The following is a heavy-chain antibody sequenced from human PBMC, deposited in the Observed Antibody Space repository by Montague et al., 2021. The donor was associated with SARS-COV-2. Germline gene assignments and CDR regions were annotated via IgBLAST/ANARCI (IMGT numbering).Heavy chain of an antibody. Sequence: SLRLSCAASGFTYSKYGVHWVRQAPGKGLEWVASIWNDGSKKYHADSVKGRFTISRDNSNNMLYLQMDSLRAEDAAVYYCVGDPGDPDTFDYWGLGTQVTVSS. CDR2: IWNDGSKK. J-gene: IGHJ4*02. CDR3: VGDPGDPDTFDY. D-gene: IGHD7-27*01. CDR1: GFTYSKYG. V-gene: IGHV3-33*01.